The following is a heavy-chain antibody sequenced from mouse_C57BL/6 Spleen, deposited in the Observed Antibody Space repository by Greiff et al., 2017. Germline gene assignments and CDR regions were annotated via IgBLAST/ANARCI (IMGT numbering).Heavy chain of an antibody. CDR2: IAPSDSYT. D-gene: IGHD1-1*01. J-gene: IGHJ2*01. V-gene: IGHV1-50*01. CDR1: GYTFTSYW. CDR3: ARRGYYGSSYYFDY. Sequence: VQLQQPGAELVKPGASVKLSCKASGYTFTSYWMQWVKQRPGQGLEWIGEIAPSDSYTNYDQKFKGTATLTVDTSSSTAYMQLSSLTSEDSAVYYCARRGYYGSSYYFDYWGQGTTLTVSS.